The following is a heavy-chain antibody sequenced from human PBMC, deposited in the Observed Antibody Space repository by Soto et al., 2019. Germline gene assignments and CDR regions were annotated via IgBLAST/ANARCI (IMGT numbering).Heavy chain of an antibody. CDR3: ARGGYSYGYLAYFDL. CDR1: GYVLPDYV. J-gene: IGHJ4*02. D-gene: IGHD5-18*01. V-gene: IGHV1-3*01. CDR2: INAGNGNT. Sequence: SVKVSRKASGYVLPDYVIRCVSQDTGKRLEWMGWINAGNGNTKYSQNFQDRVTITRDTSATTGYMELSSLISEDTAVYYRARGGYSYGYLAYFDLWGQGTLVTVSS.